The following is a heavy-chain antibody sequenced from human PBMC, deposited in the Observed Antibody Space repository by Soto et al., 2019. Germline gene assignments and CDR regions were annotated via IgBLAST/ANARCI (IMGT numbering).Heavy chain of an antibody. V-gene: IGHV4-34*01. Sequence: SETLSLTCAVYGGSFSGYYWSWIRQPPGKGLEWIGEINHSGSTNYNPSLKSRVTISVDTSKNQFSLKLSSVTAADTAVYYCASDGVNSGYDSGDYWGQGTLVTVSS. D-gene: IGHD5-12*01. CDR3: ASDGVNSGYDSGDY. CDR1: GGSFSGYY. CDR2: INHSGST. J-gene: IGHJ4*02.